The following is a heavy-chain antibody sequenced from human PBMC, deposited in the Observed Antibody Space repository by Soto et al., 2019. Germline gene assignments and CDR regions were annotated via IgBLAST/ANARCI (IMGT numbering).Heavy chain of an antibody. CDR3: AREITDSSGPGDAFDI. D-gene: IGHD3-22*01. Sequence: GGSLRLSCAASGFTFSDYYMSWIRQAPGKGLEWVSYISSSSSYTNYADSVKGRFTISRDNAKNSLYLQMNSLRAEDTAVYYCAREITDSSGPGDAFDIWGQGTMVTVSS. CDR2: ISSSSSYT. J-gene: IGHJ3*02. V-gene: IGHV3-11*06. CDR1: GFTFSDYY.